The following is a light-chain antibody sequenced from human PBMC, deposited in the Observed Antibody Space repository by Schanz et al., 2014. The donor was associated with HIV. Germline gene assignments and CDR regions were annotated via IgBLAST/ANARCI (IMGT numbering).Light chain of an antibody. J-gene: IGLJ2*01. CDR1: SSNIGADYD. CDR2: GNT. V-gene: IGLV1-40*01. Sequence: QSVLAQPPSVSGAPGQRVTISCTGSSSNIGADYDVHWYQLLPGTAPKLLIYGNTNRPSGVPDRFSGSKSGNTASLTVSGLQTEDEADYYCLSYAGNNNLIFGGGTKLTVL. CDR3: LSYAGNNNLI.